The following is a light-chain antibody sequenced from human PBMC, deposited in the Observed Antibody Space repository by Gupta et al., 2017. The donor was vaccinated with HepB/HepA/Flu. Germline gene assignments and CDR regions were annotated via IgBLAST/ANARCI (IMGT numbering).Light chain of an antibody. V-gene: IGKV1-39*01. Sequence: DIQMTQSPSSRSASVGDRVTITCRASQSISNYLNWYQQKPGKAPKLLIFATSTLQSGVPSRFSCSGSGTDFTLTISSLQPEDFATYYCQQIYSNPPDTFGQGTNLEIK. CDR2: ATS. CDR1: QSISNY. J-gene: IGKJ2*01. CDR3: QQIYSNPPDT.